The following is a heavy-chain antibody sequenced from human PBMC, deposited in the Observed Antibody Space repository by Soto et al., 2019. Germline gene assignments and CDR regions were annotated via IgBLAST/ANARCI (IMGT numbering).Heavy chain of an antibody. D-gene: IGHD3-22*01. J-gene: IGHJ6*02. CDR3: ARDRLYYYDSSGYPPYYYYGMDV. CDR1: GCSISSGGYY. V-gene: IGHV4-31*03. Sequence: SETLSLTCTVSGCSISSGGYYWSWICQHPGKGLEWIGYIYYSGSTYYNPSLKSRVTISVDTSKNQFSLKLSSVTAADTAVYYCARDRLYYYDSSGYPPYYYYGMDVWGQGTTVT. CDR2: IYYSGST.